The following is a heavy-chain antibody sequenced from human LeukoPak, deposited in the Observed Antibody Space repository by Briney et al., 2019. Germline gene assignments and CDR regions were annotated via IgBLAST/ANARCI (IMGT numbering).Heavy chain of an antibody. CDR2: TYYRSKSKWHY. V-gene: IGHV6-1*01. CDR1: GDSVYSNIAA. Sequence: SQTLSLTCAISGDSVYSNIAAWNWIRQSPSRGLEWLGRTYYRSKSKWHYEYAVSVKSRIIINADTSKNQFSLQLSSVTPEDTAVYYCARDNGNWFPDSWGQGTLVTVSS. D-gene: IGHD1-1*01. CDR3: ARDNGNWFPDS. J-gene: IGHJ5*02.